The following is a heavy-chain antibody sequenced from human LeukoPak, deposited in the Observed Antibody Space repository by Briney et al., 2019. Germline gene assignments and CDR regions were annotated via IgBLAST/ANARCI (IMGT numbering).Heavy chain of an antibody. D-gene: IGHD3-3*01. J-gene: IGHJ6*03. CDR2: ISPSGGST. V-gene: IGHV1-46*01. CDR3: ARGRDFGVDYYYLDV. CDR1: GYTFTSNY. Sequence: GASVKVSCKAFGYTFTSNYMHWVRQAPGQGPEWMGVISPSGGSTTYAQKFQGRVTLTRDMSTSTDYLELSSLRSEDTAVYYCARGRDFGVDYYYLDVWGKGTTVTVSS.